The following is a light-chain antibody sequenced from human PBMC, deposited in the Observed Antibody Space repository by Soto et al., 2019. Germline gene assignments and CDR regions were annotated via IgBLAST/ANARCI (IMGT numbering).Light chain of an antibody. Sequence: QSVLTQPASVSGSPGQSITISCTGTNSDVGGYNYVSWYQQHPGKAPKLMIYEVTNRPSGVSNRFSGSKSGNTASLTISGLQAEDEADYYCSSHTSSSIPVLGGGTKLTVL. V-gene: IGLV2-14*01. J-gene: IGLJ3*02. CDR1: NSDVGGYNY. CDR2: EVT. CDR3: SSHTSSSIPV.